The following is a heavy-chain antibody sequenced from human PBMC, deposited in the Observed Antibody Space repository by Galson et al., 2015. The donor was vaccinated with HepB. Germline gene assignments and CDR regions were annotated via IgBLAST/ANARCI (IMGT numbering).Heavy chain of an antibody. CDR2: INVDESSI. Sequence: SLRLSCAASGFTFNNYWMHWVRQAPGKGLVWVSRINVDESSISYADSVKGRFTISRDNAKNTLYLQMNSLRAEDTAVYYCARERPSGRLWFGELLLRDLTWIDYWGQGTLVTVSS. D-gene: IGHD3-10*01. J-gene: IGHJ4*02. CDR3: ARERPSGRLWFGELLLRDLTWIDY. V-gene: IGHV3-74*01. CDR1: GFTFNNYW.